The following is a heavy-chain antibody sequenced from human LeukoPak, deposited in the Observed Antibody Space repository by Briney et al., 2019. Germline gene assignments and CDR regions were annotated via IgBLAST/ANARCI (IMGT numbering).Heavy chain of an antibody. D-gene: IGHD4-17*01. CDR1: GFSFSNYD. V-gene: IGHV3-33*01. Sequence: ERSLRLSCAASGFSFSNYDMHWVRQAPGKGLEWVAVIWYDGSNKYYADSVKGRFTISRDNSKNTLYLQMNSLRVEDTAVYYCARGDPTVTTKQNFDYWGQGTLVTVSS. J-gene: IGHJ4*02. CDR2: IWYDGSNK. CDR3: ARGDPTVTTKQNFDY.